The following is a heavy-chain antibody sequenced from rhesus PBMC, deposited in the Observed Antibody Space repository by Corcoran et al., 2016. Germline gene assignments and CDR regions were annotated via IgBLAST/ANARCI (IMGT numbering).Heavy chain of an antibody. Sequence: QVQLQESGPGLVKPSETLSLTCAVSGYSISSGYGWGWIRQPPGKGREWIGQIYDGSGSTYHNPSRQSRVTVSEGTSKNQFSRKLSSGTAADTAVYYCARAVGVAAAGTGFEYWGQGVRVTVSS. CDR3: ARAVGVAAAGTGFEY. J-gene: IGHJ4*01. CDR1: GYSISSGYG. V-gene: IGHV4-127*01. D-gene: IGHD6-31*01. CDR2: IYDGSGST.